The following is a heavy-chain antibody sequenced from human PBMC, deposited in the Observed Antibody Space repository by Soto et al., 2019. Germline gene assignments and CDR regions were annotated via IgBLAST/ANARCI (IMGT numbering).Heavy chain of an antibody. CDR3: ARGGGGGYYDFWSGYSILDY. J-gene: IGHJ4*01. V-gene: IGHV1-46*03. CDR1: GYTFTSYY. D-gene: IGHD3-3*01. Sequence: ASVKVSCKASGYTFTSYYMHWVRQAPGQGLEWMGIINPSGGSTSYAQKFQGRVTMTRDTSTSTVYMELSSLRSEDTAVYYCARGGGGGYYDFWSGYSILDYWGHGTLVTVSS. CDR2: INPSGGST.